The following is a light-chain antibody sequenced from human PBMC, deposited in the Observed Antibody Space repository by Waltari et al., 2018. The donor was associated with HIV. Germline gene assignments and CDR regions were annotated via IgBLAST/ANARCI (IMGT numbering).Light chain of an antibody. CDR2: GAS. Sequence: AIQMTQPPPSLSASVGDRVTIPCRASQAIGNDLDWYQQKPGKAPKLLIYGASTLQSGVPSRISGSGSGTDFTLTISRLQPEDFATYFCLQDYNYPWTFGQGTKVEIK. CDR3: LQDYNYPWT. CDR1: QAIGND. V-gene: IGKV1-6*01. J-gene: IGKJ1*01.